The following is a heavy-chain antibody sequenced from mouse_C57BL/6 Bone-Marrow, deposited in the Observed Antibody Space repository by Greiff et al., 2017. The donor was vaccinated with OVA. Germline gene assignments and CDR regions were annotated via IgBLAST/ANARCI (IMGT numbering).Heavy chain of an antibody. V-gene: IGHV5-17*01. CDR2: ISSGSSTI. Sequence: EVKLVESGGGLVKPGGSLKLSCAASGFTFSDYGMHWVRQAPEKGLEWVAYISSGSSTIYYADTVKGRFTISRDNAKNTLFLQMTSLRSEDTAMYYCARALPPYYFDYWGQGTTLTVSS. CDR3: ARALPPYYFDY. D-gene: IGHD2-12*01. J-gene: IGHJ2*01. CDR1: GFTFSDYG.